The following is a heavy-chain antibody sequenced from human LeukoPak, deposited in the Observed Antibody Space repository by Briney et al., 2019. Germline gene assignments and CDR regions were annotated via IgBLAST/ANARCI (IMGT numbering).Heavy chain of an antibody. J-gene: IGHJ4*02. Sequence: GGSLRLSCAASGFTVSSNYMSWVSQAPGKGLEWVSVIYSGGTTYYADSVKGRFTISRDNSQNTLYLQMNSLRAEDTAVYYCASDHSNSWYPYYFDYWGQGTLVTVSS. CDR3: ASDHSNSWYPYYFDY. CDR1: GFTVSSNY. CDR2: IYSGGTT. V-gene: IGHV3-66*01. D-gene: IGHD6-13*01.